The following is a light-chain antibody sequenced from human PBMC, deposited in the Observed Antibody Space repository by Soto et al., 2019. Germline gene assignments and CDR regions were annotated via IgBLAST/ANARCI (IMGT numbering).Light chain of an antibody. V-gene: IGLV2-23*01. CDR3: SSYASSGTSVV. Sequence: SALTQPASVSGSPGQSITISCTGTSSDVGGYNLVSWYQQFPGEAPKLVIYEGTKRPSGVSSRFSGSKSGNTASLTISGLQAVDEADYYCSSYASSGTSVVFGGGTKLTVL. CDR1: SSDVGGYNL. CDR2: EGT. J-gene: IGLJ2*01.